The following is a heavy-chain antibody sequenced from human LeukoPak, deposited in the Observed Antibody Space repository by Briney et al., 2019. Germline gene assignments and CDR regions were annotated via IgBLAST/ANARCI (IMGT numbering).Heavy chain of an antibody. CDR1: GYTLTELS. CDR2: FDPEDGET. J-gene: IGHJ4*02. Sequence: ASVKVSCKVSGYTLTELSMHWVRQAPGKGIEWMGGFDPEDGETIYAQTFQGRVTMTEDTSTDTAYMELSSLRSDDTAVYYCSTGNPDGDDRNYWGQGTLVTVSS. D-gene: IGHD3-22*01. V-gene: IGHV1-24*01. CDR3: STGNPDGDDRNY.